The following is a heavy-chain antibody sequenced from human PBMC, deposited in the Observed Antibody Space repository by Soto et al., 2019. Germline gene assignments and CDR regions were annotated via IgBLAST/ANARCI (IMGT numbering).Heavy chain of an antibody. J-gene: IGHJ4*02. V-gene: IGHV4-61*01. Sequence: QLQESGPGLVKLSETLSLTCAVSGGSVSSGSHYWSWIRQPPGKGLEWIASIYYSGSTNYNPSLNSRVTISVDTSKNQFSLRLTSVTAADTAVYYCARDRKRGYSGYDFDCWGQGTLVTVSS. D-gene: IGHD5-12*01. CDR1: GGSVSSGSHY. CDR2: IYYSGST. CDR3: ARDRKRGYSGYDFDC.